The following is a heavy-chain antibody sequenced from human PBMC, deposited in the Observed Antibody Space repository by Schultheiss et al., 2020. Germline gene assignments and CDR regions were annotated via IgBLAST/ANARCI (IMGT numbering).Heavy chain of an antibody. CDR2: ISYDGRNK. Sequence: GGSLRLSCAASGFTFSSYAMSWVRQAPGKGLEWVAVISYDGRNKYYAESVTGRFTISRDNSKNTLYLQMSSLRAEDTAVYYCAREPQWLVEFDYWGQGTLVTVSS. D-gene: IGHD6-19*01. CDR1: GFTFSSYA. CDR3: AREPQWLVEFDY. V-gene: IGHV3-30*03. J-gene: IGHJ4*02.